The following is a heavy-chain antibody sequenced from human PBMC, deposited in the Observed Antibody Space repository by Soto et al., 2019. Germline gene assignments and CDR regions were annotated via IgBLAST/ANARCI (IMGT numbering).Heavy chain of an antibody. Sequence: ASVKVSCKASGYTFINYAMHWVRQAPGQRLEWTGWINAGNGNTKYSQRLQGRVTLSRDTSASTAYMELSSLRSEDTAVYYCARLAVAGPYYYYGMDVWGQGTTVTVSS. D-gene: IGHD6-19*01. J-gene: IGHJ6*02. V-gene: IGHV1-3*01. CDR3: ARLAVAGPYYYYGMDV. CDR1: GYTFINYA. CDR2: INAGNGNT.